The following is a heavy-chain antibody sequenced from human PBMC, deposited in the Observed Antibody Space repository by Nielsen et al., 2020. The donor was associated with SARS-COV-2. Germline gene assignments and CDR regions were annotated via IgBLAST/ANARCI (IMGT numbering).Heavy chain of an antibody. CDR3: AKDMNYGDTRGFDY. J-gene: IGHJ4*02. CDR1: GFTFDDYT. V-gene: IGHV3-43*01. Sequence: GESLKISCAASGFTFDDYTMHWVRQAPGKGLEWVSLISWDGGSTYYADSVKGRFTISRDNSKNSLYLQMNSLRTEDTALYYCAKDMNYGDTRGFDYWGQGTLVTVSS. CDR2: ISWDGGST. D-gene: IGHD4-17*01.